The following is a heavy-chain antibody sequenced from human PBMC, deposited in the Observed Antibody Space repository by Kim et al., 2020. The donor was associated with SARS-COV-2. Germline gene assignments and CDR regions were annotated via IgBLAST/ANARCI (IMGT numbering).Heavy chain of an antibody. CDR2: ISGDGGST. J-gene: IGHJ3*02. CDR3: AKDSRIVVVPAAELTVDAFDI. V-gene: IGHV3-43*02. CDR1: GFTFDDYA. D-gene: IGHD2-2*01. Sequence: GGSLRLSCAASGFTFDDYAMHWVRQAPGKGLEWVSLISGDGGSTYYADSVKGRFTISRDNSKNSLYLQMNSLRTEDTALYYCAKDSRIVVVPAAELTVDAFDIWGQGTMVTVSS.